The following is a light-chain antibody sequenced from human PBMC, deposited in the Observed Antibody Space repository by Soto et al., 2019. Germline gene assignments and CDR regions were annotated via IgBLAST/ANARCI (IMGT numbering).Light chain of an antibody. V-gene: IGKV1-33*01. Sequence: DIQMTQSPSSLAATVGDRVTITCQASQYISNYLNWYQQKPAKAPKLLIYDASNLETGVPSRFSASGSGTYFTYTFSSLQREDIATYYCQQDDNLPPFTFGPGTKADIE. CDR1: QYISNY. CDR2: DAS. J-gene: IGKJ3*01. CDR3: QQDDNLPPFT.